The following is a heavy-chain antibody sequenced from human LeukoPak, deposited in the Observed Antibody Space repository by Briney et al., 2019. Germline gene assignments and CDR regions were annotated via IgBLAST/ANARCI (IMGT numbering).Heavy chain of an antibody. CDR1: GFTFSSYS. Sequence: GGSLRLSRAASGFTFSSYSMNWVRQAPGKGLEWVSSISSSSSYIYYADSVKGRFTISRDNAKNSLYLQMNSLRAEDTAVYYCARDLSQKGYFDYWGQGTLVAVSS. CDR3: ARDLSQKGYFDY. CDR2: ISSSSSYI. D-gene: IGHD2/OR15-2a*01. V-gene: IGHV3-21*01. J-gene: IGHJ4*02.